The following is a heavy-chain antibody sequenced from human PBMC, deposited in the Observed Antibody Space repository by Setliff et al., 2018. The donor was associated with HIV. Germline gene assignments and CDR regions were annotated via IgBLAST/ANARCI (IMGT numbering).Heavy chain of an antibody. J-gene: IGHJ5*02. CDR1: GGSIRNYY. Sequence: LSLTCTVSGGSIRNYYWSWIRQSAGKGLEWIGRAHKSGNTDYNPSLKGRVTMSVDTSKNQFFLKLTSMTAADTAIYYCARDMEDFGVLPSAPFDPWGRGTLVTVS. V-gene: IGHV4-4*07. CDR3: ARDMEDFGVLPSAPFDP. D-gene: IGHD2-2*01. CDR2: AHKSGNT.